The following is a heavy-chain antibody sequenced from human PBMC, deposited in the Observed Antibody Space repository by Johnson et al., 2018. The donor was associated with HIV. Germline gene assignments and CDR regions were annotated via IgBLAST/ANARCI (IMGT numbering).Heavy chain of an antibody. D-gene: IGHD3-10*01. CDR3: ARDRVWFGELYAFVI. Sequence: QVQLVESGGGVVQPGRSLRLSCAASGFTFSSYGMHWVRQAPGKGLEWVAVMSYDGNSKFYADSVKGRFTISRDNSKNTLYLQMNSLRAEDTAVYYCARDRVWFGELYAFVIWGQGTMVTVSS. CDR2: MSYDGNSK. CDR1: GFTFSSYG. J-gene: IGHJ3*02. V-gene: IGHV3-30*03.